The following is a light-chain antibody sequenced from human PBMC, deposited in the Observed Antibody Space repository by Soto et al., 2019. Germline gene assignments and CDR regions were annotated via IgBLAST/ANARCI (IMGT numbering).Light chain of an antibody. CDR1: QSVSNNY. Sequence: EIVCTQSPGTLSLSPGERATLSCRTSQSVSNNYLAWYQQKPGQAPRLLIYGASNRATGIPDRFSGSGSGTDFTLTIDRVEPEDSAVYYSLQYGMPPTFGPGTKVDIK. CDR3: LQYGMPPT. V-gene: IGKV3-20*01. CDR2: GAS. J-gene: IGKJ3*01.